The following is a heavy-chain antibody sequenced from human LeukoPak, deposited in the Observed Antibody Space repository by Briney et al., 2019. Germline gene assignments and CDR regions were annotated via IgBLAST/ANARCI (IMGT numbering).Heavy chain of an antibody. D-gene: IGHD3-10*01. CDR1: GGSISSYY. Sequence: SETLSLTCTVSGGSISSYYWSWIRQPAGKGLEWIGRIYTSGGTNYNPSLKSRVTMSVETSKNHFSLKLSSVTAADTAVYYCARGRYYYGTGTYTFDYWGQGTLVTVSS. V-gene: IGHV4-4*07. CDR3: ARGRYYYGTGTYTFDY. CDR2: IYTSGGT. J-gene: IGHJ4*02.